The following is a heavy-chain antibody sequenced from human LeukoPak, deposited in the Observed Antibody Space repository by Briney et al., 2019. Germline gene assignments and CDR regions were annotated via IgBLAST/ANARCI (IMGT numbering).Heavy chain of an antibody. J-gene: IGHJ6*03. CDR3: ARDGPGYSSTSTDYMDV. D-gene: IGHD6-13*01. Sequence: ASVKVSCKASGYTFRIYYIHWVRQAPAQGLEWMGIINPITGATTYARSFQDRITITRDTSTSTIYMELSSLRSEDTAVYFCARDGPGYSSTSTDYMDVWGKGTTVTVSS. V-gene: IGHV1-46*01. CDR2: INPITGAT. CDR1: GYTFRIYY.